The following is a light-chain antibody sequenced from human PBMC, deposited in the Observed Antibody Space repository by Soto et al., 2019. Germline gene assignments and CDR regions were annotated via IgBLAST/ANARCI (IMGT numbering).Light chain of an antibody. CDR2: DAS. V-gene: IGKV3-11*01. CDR3: QQRSNWPWT. CDR1: QTVIHDY. J-gene: IGKJ1*01. Sequence: DIVFTQSPGTVSMSPGDRATLSCRASQTVIHDYLAWHQQKPGQAPRLLIYDASNRATGIPARFSGSGSGTDFTLTISSLEPEDFAVYYCQQRSNWPWTFGQGTKVDIK.